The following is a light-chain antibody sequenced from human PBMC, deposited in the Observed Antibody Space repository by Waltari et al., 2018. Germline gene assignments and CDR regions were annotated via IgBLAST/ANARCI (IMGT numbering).Light chain of an antibody. CDR1: QSLVHRDGKTY. CDR3: MQGTHWPPWT. CDR2: KVS. Sequence: DVVMTQSPLSLPVTLGQPASISCKSRQSLVHRDGKTYLNWFQQRPGQSPRRLIYKVSNRDSGVPDRFSGSGSGTDFTLKISRVEAEDVGVYYCMQGTHWPPWTFGQGTKVEIK. V-gene: IGKV2-30*02. J-gene: IGKJ1*01.